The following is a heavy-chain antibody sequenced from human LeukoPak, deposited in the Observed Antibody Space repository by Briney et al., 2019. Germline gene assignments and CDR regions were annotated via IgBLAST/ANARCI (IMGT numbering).Heavy chain of an antibody. CDR2: IYHSGST. Sequence: SETLSLTCAVSGGSISSGGYSWSWIRQPPGKGLEWIGYIYHSGSTYYNPSLKSRVTISVDRSKNQFSLKLGSVTAADTAVYYCASQRRDGYSYWGQGTLVTVSS. J-gene: IGHJ4*02. D-gene: IGHD5-24*01. CDR1: GGSISSGGYS. CDR3: ASQRRDGYSY. V-gene: IGHV4-30-2*01.